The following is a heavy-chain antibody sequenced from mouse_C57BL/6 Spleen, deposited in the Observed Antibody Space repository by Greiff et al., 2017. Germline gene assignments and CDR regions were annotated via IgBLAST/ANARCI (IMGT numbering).Heavy chain of an antibody. Sequence: VQLQQSGPGLVKPSQSLSLTCSVPGYSITSGYYWNWLRQFPGNNLEWMGYISYDGSNNYNPSLNNRISITRDTTKTQFFLKFNSVTTEDTATYYCARGDGYPFAYWGQGTLVTGSA. CDR1: GYSITSGYY. CDR3: ARGDGYPFAY. V-gene: IGHV3-6*01. CDR2: ISYDGSN. J-gene: IGHJ3*01. D-gene: IGHD2-3*01.